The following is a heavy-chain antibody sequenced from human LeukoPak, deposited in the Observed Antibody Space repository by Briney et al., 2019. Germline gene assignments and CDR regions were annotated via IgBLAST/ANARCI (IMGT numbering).Heavy chain of an antibody. CDR3: ARQSTPHGNFDY. V-gene: IGHV3-13*01. CDR2: LGTAGDT. CDR1: GFTLSNYA. J-gene: IGHJ4*02. D-gene: IGHD5-24*01. Sequence: GGSLRLSCAASGFTLSNYAMHWVRQPAGEGLEWVSALGTAGDTFYPGSVRGRFTISRDNAKKSLFLQMNSLRAEDTAIYYCARQSTPHGNFDYWGQGTLVTVSS.